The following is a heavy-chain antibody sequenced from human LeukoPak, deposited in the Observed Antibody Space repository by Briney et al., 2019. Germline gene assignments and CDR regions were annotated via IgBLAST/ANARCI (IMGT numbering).Heavy chain of an antibody. CDR2: INHSGST. V-gene: IGHV4-34*01. D-gene: IGHD6-19*01. CDR3: ARGQRIGAVASKQDY. Sequence: SETLSLTCAVYGGSFSGYYWSWIRQPPGKGLEWIGEINHSGSTNYNPSLKSRVTISVDTSKNQFSLKLSSVTAADTAVYYCARGQRIGAVASKQDYWGQGTLVTVSS. J-gene: IGHJ4*02. CDR1: GGSFSGYY.